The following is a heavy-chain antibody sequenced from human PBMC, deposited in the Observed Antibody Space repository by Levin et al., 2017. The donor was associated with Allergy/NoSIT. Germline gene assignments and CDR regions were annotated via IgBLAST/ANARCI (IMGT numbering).Heavy chain of an antibody. CDR1: GGSISGFY. CDR2: TKTSGFT. V-gene: IGHV4-4*07. D-gene: IGHD1-26*01. CDR3: ARWDSTRTFFDY. J-gene: IGHJ4*02. Sequence: SETLSLTCNVSGGSISGFYWHWIRQPAGKGLEWIGRTKTSGFTNYNPSLKSRVTMSLDTSRNQFSLRVNSVTAAYTAVYYCARWDSTRTFFDYWGQGTLVTVSS.